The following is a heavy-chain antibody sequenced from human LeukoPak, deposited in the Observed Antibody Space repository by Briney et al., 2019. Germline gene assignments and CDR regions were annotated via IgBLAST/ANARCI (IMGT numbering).Heavy chain of an antibody. V-gene: IGHV3-48*01. CDR3: AKVWYSSSWYSASMGSDY. CDR1: GFTFITYS. D-gene: IGHD6-13*01. J-gene: IGHJ4*02. Sequence: PGGSLRLSCAASGFTFITYSMSWVRQAPGKGLEWVSYITSSSSIIYYADSVKGRFTISRDNSKNTLYLQMNSLRAEDTAVYYCAKVWYSSSWYSASMGSDYWGQGTLVTVSS. CDR2: ITSSSSII.